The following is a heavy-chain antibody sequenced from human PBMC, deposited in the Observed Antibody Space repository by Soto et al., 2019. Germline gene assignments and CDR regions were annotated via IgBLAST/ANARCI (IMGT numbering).Heavy chain of an antibody. J-gene: IGHJ6*02. Sequence: SVKVSCKASGGTFSSYTISWVRQAPGQGLEWMGRIIPILGIANYAQKFQGRVTITADKSTSTAYMELSSLRSEDTAVYYCARDLAAAGTIYYYYGMDVWGQGTTVTVSS. V-gene: IGHV1-69*04. D-gene: IGHD6-13*01. CDR1: GGTFSSYT. CDR3: ARDLAAAGTIYYYYGMDV. CDR2: IIPILGIA.